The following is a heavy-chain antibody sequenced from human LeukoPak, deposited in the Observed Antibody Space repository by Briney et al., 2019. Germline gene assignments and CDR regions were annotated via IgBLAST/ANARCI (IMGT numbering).Heavy chain of an antibody. CDR3: ARVRGYGSGKNWFDP. D-gene: IGHD3-10*01. J-gene: IGHJ5*02. CDR1: GYTFTGYY. CDR2: INPNRGGT. Sequence: ASVKVSCEASGYTFTGYYMHWVRQAPGQGLEWMRWINPNRGGTNYAQKFQGRVTMTRDTSISTAYMELSRLRSDDTAVYYCARVRGYGSGKNWFDPWGQGTLVTVSS. V-gene: IGHV1-2*02.